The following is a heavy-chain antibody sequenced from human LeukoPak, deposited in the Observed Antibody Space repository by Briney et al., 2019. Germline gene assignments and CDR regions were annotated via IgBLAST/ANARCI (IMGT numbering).Heavy chain of an antibody. CDR2: IWYDGSNK. Sequence: GGSLRLTCAASGFTFSGYGMHWVRHAPGKGLEWVAVIWYDGSNKYYADSVKGRFTISRDNSKNTLYLQMNSLRAEDTAVYYCAKDQQWPTTHFDYWGQGTLVTVSS. V-gene: IGHV3-33*06. CDR1: GFTFSGYG. J-gene: IGHJ4*02. D-gene: IGHD6-19*01. CDR3: AKDQQWPTTHFDY.